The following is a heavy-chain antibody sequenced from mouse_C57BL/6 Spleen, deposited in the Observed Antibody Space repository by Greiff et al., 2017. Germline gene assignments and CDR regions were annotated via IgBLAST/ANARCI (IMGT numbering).Heavy chain of an antibody. CDR2: IYPGDGDT. J-gene: IGHJ4*01. V-gene: IGHV1-82*01. CDR1: GYAFSSSW. Sequence: QVQLKQSGPELVKPGASVKISCKASGYAFSSSWMNWVKQRPGKGLEWIGRIYPGDGDTNYNGKFKGKATLTADKSSSTAYMQLSSLTSEDSAVYFCARKVTTVVEEDAMDYWGQGTSVTVSS. CDR3: ARKVTTVVEEDAMDY. D-gene: IGHD1-1*01.